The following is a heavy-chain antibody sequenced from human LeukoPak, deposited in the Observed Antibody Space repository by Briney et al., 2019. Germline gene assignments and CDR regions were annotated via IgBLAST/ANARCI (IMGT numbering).Heavy chain of an antibody. J-gene: IGHJ4*02. CDR3: AREVLDCSSKSCPFDY. CDR2: INPNSGGT. CDR1: GYTFTGYY. Sequence: ASVKVSCKASGYTFTGYYMHWVRQAPGQGLEWMGWINPNSGGTNYAQKFQGRVTMTRDTSISTAYMELSRLRSDDKAVYYCAREVLDCSSKSCPFDYWGQGTLVTVSS. V-gene: IGHV1-2*02. D-gene: IGHD2-2*01.